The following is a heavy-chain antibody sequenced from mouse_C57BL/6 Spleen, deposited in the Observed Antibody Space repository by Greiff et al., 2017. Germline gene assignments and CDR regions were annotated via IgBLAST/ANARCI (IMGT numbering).Heavy chain of an antibody. CDR2: ISDGGSYT. CDR1: GFTFSSYA. V-gene: IGHV5-4*01. J-gene: IGHJ2*01. D-gene: IGHD2-4*01. CDR3: AREGMITPYYFDY. Sequence: EVQLVESGGGLVKPGGSLKLSCAASGFTFSSYAMSWVRQTPEKRLGWVATISDGGSYTYYPDNVKGRCTISRDNAKNNLYLQMSHLTSEDTAMYYCAREGMITPYYFDYWGQGTTRTVSS.